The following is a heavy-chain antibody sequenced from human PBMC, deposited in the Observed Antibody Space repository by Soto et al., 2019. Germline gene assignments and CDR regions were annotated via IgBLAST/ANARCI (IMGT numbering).Heavy chain of an antibody. CDR3: ARLSDYYGSGSYYNVYYGMDV. D-gene: IGHD3-10*01. Sequence: GESLKISCKGSGYSFTSYGIGWVRQMPGKGLEWMGIIYPGDSDTRYSPSFQGQVTISADKSISTAYLQWSSLKASDTAMYYCARLSDYYGSGSYYNVYYGMDVWGQGTTVTVSS. CDR1: GYSFTSYG. J-gene: IGHJ6*02. V-gene: IGHV5-51*01. CDR2: IYPGDSDT.